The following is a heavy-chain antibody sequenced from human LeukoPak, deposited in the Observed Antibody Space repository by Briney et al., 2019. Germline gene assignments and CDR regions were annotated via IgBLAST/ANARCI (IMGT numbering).Heavy chain of an antibody. CDR1: GFTFNSYA. V-gene: IGHV3-23*01. D-gene: IGHD3-9*01. J-gene: IGHJ2*01. Sequence: QTGGSLRLSCAASGFTFNSYAMSWVRQAPGKGLEWVSAISGSGGSTYYADSVKGRLTISRDNSKNTLYLQMNSLRAEDTAVYYCAKGFNVRYYPWYFDLWGRGTLVTVSS. CDR3: AKGFNVRYYPWYFDL. CDR2: ISGSGGST.